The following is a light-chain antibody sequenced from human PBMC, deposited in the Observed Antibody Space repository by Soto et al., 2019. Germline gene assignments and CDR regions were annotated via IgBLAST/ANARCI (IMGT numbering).Light chain of an antibody. CDR1: QSISSY. CDR2: AAS. V-gene: IGKV1-39*01. CDR3: QQSYSTSIT. J-gene: IGKJ5*01. Sequence: DIQMTQSPSSLSASIGDRVTITCRASQSISSYLNWYHQRPGKAPKLLIYAASSLQRGVPSRFSGSVSGTDFTLTISSLQPEDFATYYCQQSYSTSITFGQGTRLEIK.